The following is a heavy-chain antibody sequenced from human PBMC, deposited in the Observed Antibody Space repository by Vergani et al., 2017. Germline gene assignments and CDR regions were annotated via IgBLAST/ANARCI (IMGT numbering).Heavy chain of an antibody. V-gene: IGHV4-34*01. D-gene: IGHD2-8*01. CDR2: INHSGST. CDR1: GGSFGGYY. J-gene: IGHJ4*02. Sequence: QVQLQQWGAGLLKPSETLSLTCAVYGGSFGGYYWSWIRQPPGKGLEWIGEINHSGSTNYNPSLKSRVTISVDTSKNQFSLKLSSVTAADTAVYYCARFGGYCTNGVCSNWGQGTLVTVSS. CDR3: ARFGGYCTNGVCSN.